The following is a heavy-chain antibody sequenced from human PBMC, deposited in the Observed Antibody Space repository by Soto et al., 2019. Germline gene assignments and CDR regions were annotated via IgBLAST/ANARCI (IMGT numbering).Heavy chain of an antibody. D-gene: IGHD2-21*02. V-gene: IGHV1-58*02. CDR2: IVVGSGNT. CDR1: GYTFSNFG. J-gene: IGHJ6*02. Sequence: PVKVSCKASGYTFSNFGISWVRQAPGEGLEWMGWIVVGSGNTNNAQKFQERVTMTRDMSTSTAYMELSSLRSEDTAVYYCARDLWGYCGVDCYPLDVWGQGTTVTVSS. CDR3: ARDLWGYCGVDCYPLDV.